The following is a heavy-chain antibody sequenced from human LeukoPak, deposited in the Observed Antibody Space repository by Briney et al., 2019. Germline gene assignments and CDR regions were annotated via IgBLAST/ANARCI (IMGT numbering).Heavy chain of an antibody. CDR1: GASISTFY. CDR2: LFFGGST. D-gene: IGHD6-19*01. J-gene: IGHJ4*02. V-gene: IGHV4-59*01. CDR3: ARAGGGWSFDY. Sequence: SETLSLTCTVSGASISTFYWSWVRQPPGKGLEWIGYLFFGGSTDYNPSLKSRVTISSDTSKNQLSLKLTSVTAADTAVYYCARAGGGWSFDYLGQGTLVTVSS.